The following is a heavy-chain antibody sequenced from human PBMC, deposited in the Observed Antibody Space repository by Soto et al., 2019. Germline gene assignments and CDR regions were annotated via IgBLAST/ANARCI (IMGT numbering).Heavy chain of an antibody. CDR3: ARRWGEGRVDY. J-gene: IGHJ4*02. CDR1: GGSISSSNW. CDR2: INQSGST. Sequence: QVQLQESGPGLVKPSGTLSLTCAVSGGSISSSNWWSWVRQPPGKGLQWIGEINQSGSTNYIPSLKSRVTISVDKSRNQLSLTLSSVTAADTAVYYCARRWGEGRVDYWGQGTLVTVSS. V-gene: IGHV4-4*02. D-gene: IGHD3-10*01.